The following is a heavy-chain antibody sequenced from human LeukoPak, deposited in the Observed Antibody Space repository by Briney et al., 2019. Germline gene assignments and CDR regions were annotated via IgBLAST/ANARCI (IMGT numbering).Heavy chain of an antibody. V-gene: IGHV3-11*04. CDR1: GFTFSDYY. J-gene: IGHJ6*03. CDR2: ISSSGSTI. Sequence: GGSLRLSCAASGFTFSDYYMSWIRQAPGKGLEWVSYISSSGSTIYYADSVKGRFTISRDNAKNSLYLQMNSLRAEDTAVYYCATNFLYYYGSGSSYYYMDVWGKGATVTVSS. D-gene: IGHD3-10*01. CDR3: ATNFLYYYGSGSSYYYMDV.